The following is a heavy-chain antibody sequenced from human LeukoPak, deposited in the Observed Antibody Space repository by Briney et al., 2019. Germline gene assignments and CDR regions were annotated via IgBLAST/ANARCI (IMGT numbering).Heavy chain of an antibody. CDR3: ARDKENTTYYYYSSGYYSDY. D-gene: IGHD3-22*01. Sequence: GASVKVSCKASGYTFTSYGISWVRQAPGQGLEWMGWISAYNGNTNYAQKLQGRVTMTTDTSTSTAYMELRSLRSDDTAVYYCARDKENTTYYYYSSGYYSDYWGQGTLVTVSS. CDR1: GYTFTSYG. CDR2: ISAYNGNT. J-gene: IGHJ4*02. V-gene: IGHV1-18*01.